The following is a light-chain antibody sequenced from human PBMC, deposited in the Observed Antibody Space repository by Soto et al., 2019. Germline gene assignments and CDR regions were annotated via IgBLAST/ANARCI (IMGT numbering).Light chain of an antibody. Sequence: QSALTQPASVSGSPGQSITISCTGTSSDVGGYKHVSWYQHHPGKAPKFMIYEVSNRPSGVSSRFSGSKSGNTASLTISGLQAEDEADYYCSSYTGSNIVFGGGTKLTVL. V-gene: IGLV2-14*01. CDR1: SSDVGGYKH. CDR3: SSYTGSNIV. CDR2: EVS. J-gene: IGLJ3*02.